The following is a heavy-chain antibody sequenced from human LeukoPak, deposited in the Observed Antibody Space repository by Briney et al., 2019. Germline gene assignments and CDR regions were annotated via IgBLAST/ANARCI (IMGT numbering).Heavy chain of an antibody. CDR3: ARGTRWGARFDY. CDR1: GGSFSGYY. J-gene: IGHJ4*02. CDR2: INHSGST. D-gene: IGHD1-26*01. Sequence: SETLSLTCAVYGGSFSGYYWSWIRQPPGKGLEWIGEINHSGSTNYNPSLKSRVTISVDTSKNQFSLKLSSVTAVDTAVYYCARGTRWGARFDYWGQGTLVTVSS. V-gene: IGHV4-34*01.